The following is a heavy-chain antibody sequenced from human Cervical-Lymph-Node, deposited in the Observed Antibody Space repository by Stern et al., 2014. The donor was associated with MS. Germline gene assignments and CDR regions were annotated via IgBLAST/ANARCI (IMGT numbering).Heavy chain of an antibody. CDR1: GFTFSRHW. J-gene: IGHJ5*02. D-gene: IGHD1-26*01. Sequence: EVQLVESGGGLVQPGGSLRLSCLASGFTFSRHWMHWVRQVPGKGLMWVARISDDGTRTTYADSLEGRFTISRDNAKTTLFLQMNSLRAEDTAVYFCSRDSIGGRTKLDPWGQGTLVTVSS. CDR3: SRDSIGGRTKLDP. CDR2: ISDDGTRT. V-gene: IGHV3-74*03.